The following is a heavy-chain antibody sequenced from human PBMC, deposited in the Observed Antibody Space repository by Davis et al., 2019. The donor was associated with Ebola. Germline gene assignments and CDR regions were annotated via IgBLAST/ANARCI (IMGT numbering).Heavy chain of an antibody. Sequence: GESLKISCAASGFTFSSYAMSRVRQAPGKGLEWVSAISGSGGSTYYADSVKGRFTISRDNSKNTLYLQMNSLRAEDTALYYCAKGPDGYNFFHYGLDVWGKGTTVTVSS. CDR3: AKGPDGYNFFHYGLDV. J-gene: IGHJ6*04. D-gene: IGHD5-24*01. CDR1: GFTFSSYA. V-gene: IGHV3-23*01. CDR2: ISGSGGST.